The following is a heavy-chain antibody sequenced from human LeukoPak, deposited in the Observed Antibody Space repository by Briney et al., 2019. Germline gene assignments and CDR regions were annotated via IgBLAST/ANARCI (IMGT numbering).Heavy chain of an antibody. Sequence: GGSLRLSCAASGFIFSNYWMHWVRQAPGKGLVWVSRINGDGSSTSYADSVKGRFTISRDNAKNTLYLQMNSLRAEDTAVYYCARFNCYYDSFDYWGQGTLVTVSS. CDR3: ARFNCYYDSFDY. V-gene: IGHV3-74*01. D-gene: IGHD3-22*01. CDR2: INGDGSST. J-gene: IGHJ4*02. CDR1: GFIFSNYW.